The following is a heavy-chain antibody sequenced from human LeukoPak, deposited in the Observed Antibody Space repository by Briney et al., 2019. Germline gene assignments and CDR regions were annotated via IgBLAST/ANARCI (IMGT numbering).Heavy chain of an antibody. CDR2: ISSSSTYT. J-gene: IGHJ6*02. D-gene: IGHD2-2*01. Sequence: PGGSLRLSCAASGFSFSSYSMNWVRQTPGKGLEWVSSISSSSTYTFDADSVKGRFTISRDNSKDTVSLQMNGLRAEDSAIYFCVKDRPCETCMPMDAWGQGTTVTVSS. CDR3: VKDRPCETCMPMDA. CDR1: GFSFSSYS. V-gene: IGHV3-21*04.